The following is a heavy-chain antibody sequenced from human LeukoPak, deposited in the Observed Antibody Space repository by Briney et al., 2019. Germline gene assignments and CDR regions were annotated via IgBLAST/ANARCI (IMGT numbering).Heavy chain of an antibody. J-gene: IGHJ4*02. D-gene: IGHD3-10*01. CDR3: AKVAKYYYGSETYYFFEH. V-gene: IGHV3-23*01. CDR2: ST. Sequence: GGSLRLSCAASGFTFSNYAMRWVRQAPGKGLEWVSGSTYYADSVKGRFTISRDNSKNTLYLQMNSLRVEDTAVYYCAKVAKYYYGSETYYFFEHWGQGTPVTASS. CDR1: GFTFSNYA.